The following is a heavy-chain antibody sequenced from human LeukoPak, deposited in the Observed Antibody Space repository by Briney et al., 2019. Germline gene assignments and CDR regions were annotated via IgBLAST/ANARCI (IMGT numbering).Heavy chain of an antibody. V-gene: IGHV4-61*02. J-gene: IGHJ4*02. CDR2: IYTSGST. D-gene: IGHD4-11*01. CDR3: ARGYDYSNYDAPSDY. CDR1: GGSISSGSYY. Sequence: SETLSLTCTVSGGSISSGSYYWSWIRQPAGKGLEWIGRIYTSGSTNYNPYLKSRVTISVDTSKNQFSLKLSSVTAADTAVYYCARGYDYSNYDAPSDYWGQGTLVTVSS.